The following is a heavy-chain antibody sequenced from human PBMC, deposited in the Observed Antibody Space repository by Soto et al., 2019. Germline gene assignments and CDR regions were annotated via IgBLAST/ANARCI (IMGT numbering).Heavy chain of an antibody. V-gene: IGHV3-9*01. CDR1: GFIFDDYA. J-gene: IGHJ4*02. Sequence: EVQLVESGGGLVQPGRSLRLSCAASGFIFDDYAMHWVRQAPGKGLEWVAGISWKSGSLMYVGSVKGRFIISRDNAKISLYLLMNSLRAEDTALYYCTKGSQYDILSGYYDFWGQGTLVTVSS. D-gene: IGHD3-9*01. CDR2: ISWKSGSL. CDR3: TKGSQYDILSGYYDF.